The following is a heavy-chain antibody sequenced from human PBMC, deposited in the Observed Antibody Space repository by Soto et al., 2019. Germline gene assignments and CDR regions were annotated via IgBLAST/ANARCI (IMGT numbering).Heavy chain of an antibody. CDR1: GGSISSYY. J-gene: IGHJ5*02. CDR3: ALLLSKGPAPTGRFDP. V-gene: IGHV4-59*08. Sequence: SETLSLTCTVSGGSISSYYWTWIRQPPGKGLEWIGHISYTGNTNYNPSLKSRVTISVDTSKNQFSLKLSSVTAADTAVYYCALLLSKGPAPTGRFDPWAQGTLVTVSS. CDR2: ISYTGNT.